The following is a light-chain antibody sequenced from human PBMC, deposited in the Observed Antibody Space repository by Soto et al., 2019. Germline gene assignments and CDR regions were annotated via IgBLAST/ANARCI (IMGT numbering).Light chain of an antibody. CDR1: QSVRSNY. V-gene: IGKV3-20*01. CDR3: QQYGSSPLT. J-gene: IGKJ4*01. CDR2: DAS. Sequence: EIVLTQSPDTLSLSPGERATLSCRASQSVRSNYLAWYQQKPGQAPRFLIYDASSRATGIPDRFSGSGSGTDFHLTISRLEPEDCAVYYCQQYGSSPLTFCGGTKVEIK.